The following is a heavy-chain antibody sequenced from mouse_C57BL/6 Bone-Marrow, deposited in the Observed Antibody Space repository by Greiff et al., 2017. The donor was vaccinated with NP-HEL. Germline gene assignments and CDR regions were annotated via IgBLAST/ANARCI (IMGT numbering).Heavy chain of an antibody. J-gene: IGHJ2*01. D-gene: IGHD2-4*01. CDR1: GYSITSDY. CDR3: ARLRLRRRYYFDY. Sequence: ESGPGLAKPSQALSLTCSVTGYSITSDYWNWIRKFPGNKLEYMGYISYSGSTYYNPSLKSRISITRDTSKNQYYLQLNSVTTEDTATYYGARLRLRRRYYFDYWGQGTTLTVSS. V-gene: IGHV3-8*01. CDR2: ISYSGST.